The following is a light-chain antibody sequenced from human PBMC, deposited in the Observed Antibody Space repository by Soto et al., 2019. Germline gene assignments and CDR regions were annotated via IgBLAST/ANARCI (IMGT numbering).Light chain of an antibody. CDR1: SGHRSHI. V-gene: IGLV4-60*03. CDR2: LESSGSY. J-gene: IGLJ2*01. CDR3: ETWDSNTQV. Sequence: QSVLTQSSSASASLGSSVKLACSLSSGHRSHIIAWHQRQPGKAPRYLMRLESSGSYNKGTGVPDRFSGPSSGADRYLTISNLQSEDEADYFCETWDSNTQVFGGGTKLTVL.